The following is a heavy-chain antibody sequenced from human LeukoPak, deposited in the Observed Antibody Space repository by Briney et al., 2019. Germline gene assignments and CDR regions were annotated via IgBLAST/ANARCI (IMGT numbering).Heavy chain of an antibody. V-gene: IGHV4-59*01. Sequence: SETLSLTCTVSGGSISSYYWSWMRQPPGKGLEWIGYIYYTGSTDYNPSLKSRVAISVDTSKNHFSLKLSSVTAADTAVYYCARGSKAAPGTFDYWGQGTLVTVSS. CDR3: ARGSKAAPGTFDY. D-gene: IGHD6-13*01. CDR1: GGSISSYY. J-gene: IGHJ4*02. CDR2: IYYTGST.